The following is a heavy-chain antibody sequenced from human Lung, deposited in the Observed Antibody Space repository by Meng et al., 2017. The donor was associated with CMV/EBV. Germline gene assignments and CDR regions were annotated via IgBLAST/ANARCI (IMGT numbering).Heavy chain of an antibody. J-gene: IGHJ4*02. V-gene: IGHV4-30-4*01. D-gene: IGHD4-17*01. CDR1: GGSVSSTYHY. Sequence: SGGSVSSTYHYWTWIRQPPGKGLEWIGYIYHSGSPYYNPSLRSRVSMSVDTSKNQFSLKVSSLTAADTAVYYCARATVPHISSIDCWGQGTLVTVSS. CDR2: IYHSGSP. CDR3: ARATVPHISSIDC.